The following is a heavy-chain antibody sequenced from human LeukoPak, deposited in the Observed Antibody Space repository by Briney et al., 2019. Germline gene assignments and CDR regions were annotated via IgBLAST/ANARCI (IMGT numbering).Heavy chain of an antibody. Sequence: PGRSLRLSCATSGLSFSSHGMNWVRQAPGQGLEWVALIWYDGSKQYYTDSVKGRFTISRDNSKNTLYLQMNSLRVDDTAVYYRARLLGSYLDSWGQGTLVTVSS. J-gene: IGHJ4*02. CDR2: IWYDGSKQ. CDR3: ARLLGSYLDS. D-gene: IGHD3-10*01. V-gene: IGHV3-33*01. CDR1: GLSFSSHG.